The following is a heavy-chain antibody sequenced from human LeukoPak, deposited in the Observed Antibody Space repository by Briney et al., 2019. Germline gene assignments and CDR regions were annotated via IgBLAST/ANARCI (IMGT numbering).Heavy chain of an antibody. J-gene: IGHJ4*02. D-gene: IGHD3-3*01. CDR3: ARSSWSSFDY. Sequence: PSETLSLTCAVYGGSFSGYYWSWIRQPPGKGLEWIGRIYTSGSTNYNPSLKSRVTMSVDTSKNQFSLKLSSVTAADTAVYYCARSSWSSFDYWGQGTLVTVSS. CDR1: GGSFSGYY. V-gene: IGHV4-59*10. CDR2: IYTSGST.